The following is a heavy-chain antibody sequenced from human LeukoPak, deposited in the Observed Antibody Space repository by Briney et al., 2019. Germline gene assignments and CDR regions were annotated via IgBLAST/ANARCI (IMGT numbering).Heavy chain of an antibody. V-gene: IGHV3-30*04. CDR3: PRDRVIAVAGRWGYYVDY. J-gene: IGHJ4*02. D-gene: IGHD6-19*01. Sequence: PGGSLRLSCAASGFTFSSYAMHWVRQAPGKGLEWVAVISHDGGNKYYADSVKGRFTISRDNSKNTPYLQMNSLRAEDTALYYCPRDRVIAVAGRWGYYVDYWGEGPLVSVSS. CDR1: GFTFSSYA. CDR2: ISHDGGNK.